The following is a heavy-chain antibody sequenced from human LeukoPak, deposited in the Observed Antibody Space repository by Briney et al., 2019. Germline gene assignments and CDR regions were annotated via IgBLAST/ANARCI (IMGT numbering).Heavy chain of an antibody. J-gene: IGHJ4*02. V-gene: IGHV3-43*02. CDR1: GFTFDDYA. CDR2: ISGDGGST. D-gene: IGHD3-16*02. Sequence: PGGSLRLSCAASGFTFDDYALHWVRQAPGKGLEWVSLISGDGGSTYYADSVKGRFTIPRDNSKNSLYLQMNSLRTEDTALYYCAKLRGLYDYVWGSYRHYTGDSDYWGQGTLVTVSS. CDR3: AKLRGLYDYVWGSYRHYTGDSDY.